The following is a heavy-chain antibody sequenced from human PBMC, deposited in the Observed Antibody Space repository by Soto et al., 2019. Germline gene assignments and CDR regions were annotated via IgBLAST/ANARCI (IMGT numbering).Heavy chain of an antibody. CDR3: ARERRITMVRGVGLNWFDP. D-gene: IGHD3-10*01. CDR1: GGSISSGGYY. J-gene: IGHJ5*02. Sequence: QVQLQESGPGLVKPSQTLSLTCTVSGGSISSGGYYWSWIRQHPGKGLEWIGYIYYSGSTYYNPSLKSRVTISVDPSKNQFALKLSSATAADTAVYYCARERRITMVRGVGLNWFDPWGQGTLVTVSS. V-gene: IGHV4-31*03. CDR2: IYYSGST.